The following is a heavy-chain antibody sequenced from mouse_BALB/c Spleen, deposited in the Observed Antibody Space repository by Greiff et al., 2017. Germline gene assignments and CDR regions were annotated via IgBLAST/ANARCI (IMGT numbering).Heavy chain of an antibody. D-gene: IGHD1-1*01. J-gene: IGHJ2*01. Sequence: DVHLVESGGGLVKPGGSLKLSCAASGFTFSSYAMSWVRQTPEKRLEWVATISSGGSYTYYPDSVKGRFTISRDSAKNTRYLQMSSLRSEDTAMYYCARRGGITTVEHLDYWGQGTTLTVSS. CDR1: GFTFSSYA. CDR2: ISSGGSYT. CDR3: ARRGGITTVEHLDY. V-gene: IGHV5-9-3*01.